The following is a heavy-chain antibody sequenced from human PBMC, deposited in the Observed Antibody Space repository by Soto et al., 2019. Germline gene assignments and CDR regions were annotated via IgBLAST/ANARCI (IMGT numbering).Heavy chain of an antibody. Sequence: SETLSLTCTVSGGSISSYYWSWIRQPPGKGLEWIGYIYYSGSTNYNPSLKSRVTISVDTSKNQFSLKLSSVTAADTAVYFCAGMPYTSGIRLEPCGTGTLVTVS. D-gene: IGHD6-19*01. V-gene: IGHV4-59*01. J-gene: IGHJ5*02. CDR1: GGSISSYY. CDR3: AGMPYTSGIRLEP. CDR2: IYYSGST.